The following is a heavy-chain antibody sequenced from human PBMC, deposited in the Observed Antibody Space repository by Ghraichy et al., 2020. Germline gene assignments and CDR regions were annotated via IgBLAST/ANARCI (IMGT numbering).Heavy chain of an antibody. CDR1: GGSISSSNYY. V-gene: IGHV4-39*01. D-gene: IGHD3-3*01. J-gene: IGHJ4*02. CDR3: ARHGIITIFGVVTGLGYFDY. CDR2: IYYSGST. Sequence: SETLSLTCTVSGGSISSSNYYWGWIRQPPGKGLEWIGSIYYSGSTYYNPSLKSRVTMSVDTSKNQFSLKLSSVTAADTAVYYCARHGIITIFGVVTGLGYFDYWGQGNLVTVSS.